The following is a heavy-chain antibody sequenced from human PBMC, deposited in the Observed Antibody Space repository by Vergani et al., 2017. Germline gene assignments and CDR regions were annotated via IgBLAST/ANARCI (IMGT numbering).Heavy chain of an antibody. J-gene: IGHJ4*02. CDR3: ARDLADYYGSGGLGY. Sequence: VQLVESGGGVVQPGRSLRLSCAASGFTFSSYAMSWVRQAPGKGLEWVSAISGSGGSTYYAASVKGRFTISRDNSKISLYLQMNSLRADDTAVYYCARDLADYYGSGGLGYWGQGTLVTVSS. CDR1: GFTFSSYA. D-gene: IGHD3-10*01. V-gene: IGHV3-23*04. CDR2: ISGSGGST.